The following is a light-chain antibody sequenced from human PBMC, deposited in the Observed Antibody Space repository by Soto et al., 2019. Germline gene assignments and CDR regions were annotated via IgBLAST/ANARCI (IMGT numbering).Light chain of an antibody. J-gene: IGKJ1*01. CDR1: QSVSSSY. Sequence: EIVLTQSPGTLSLSPGERATLSCRASQSVSSSYLAWYQQKPGQAPRLLIYGASSRATGILDRFSGSGSGTDFTLTISRLESEDFAVYYWQQYGSSPGTFGQGTKVEIK. CDR3: QQYGSSPGT. V-gene: IGKV3-20*01. CDR2: GAS.